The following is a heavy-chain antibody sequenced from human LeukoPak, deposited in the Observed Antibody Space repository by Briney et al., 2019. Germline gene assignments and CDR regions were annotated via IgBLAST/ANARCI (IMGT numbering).Heavy chain of an antibody. J-gene: IGHJ6*02. CDR2: ISYDGSNK. Sequence: GGSLRLSCAASGFTFSSYAMHWVRQAPGKGLEWVAVISYDGSNKYYADSVKGRFTISRDNSKNTLYLQMNSLRAEDTAVYYCARDHRRSIWSGYFAAYYYYGMDVWGQGTTVTDSS. CDR1: GFTFSSYA. D-gene: IGHD3-3*01. V-gene: IGHV3-30-3*01. CDR3: ARDHRRSIWSGYFAAYYYYGMDV.